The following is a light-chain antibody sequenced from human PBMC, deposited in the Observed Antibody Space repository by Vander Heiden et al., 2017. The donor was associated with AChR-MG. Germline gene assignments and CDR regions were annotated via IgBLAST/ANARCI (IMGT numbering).Light chain of an antibody. V-gene: IGKV3-11*01. CDR2: DAS. J-gene: IGKJ4*01. Sequence: EIVLTQSPAILSLSPGERATLSCRASQTVSNYLAWYQQKPGRAPRLLIYDASNRATGIPARFSGSGFGTDFTLTISSLEPEDFAVYYCQQRTNWPLSFGGGTKVEIK. CDR1: QTVSNY. CDR3: QQRTNWPLS.